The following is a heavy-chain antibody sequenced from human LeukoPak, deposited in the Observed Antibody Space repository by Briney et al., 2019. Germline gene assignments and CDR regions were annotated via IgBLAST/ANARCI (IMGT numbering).Heavy chain of an antibody. CDR1: RYSISSGFY. J-gene: IGHJ4*02. CDR2: IYNSGTT. V-gene: IGHV4-38-2*01. D-gene: IGHD3-22*01. CDR3: ARVGYDDSRGLIY. Sequence: SETLSLTCAVSRYSISSGFYWGWIRQPPGKGLEWIGIIYNSGTTYYNPSLKSRVTISVHTSTNQFSLKVTSVTAADTAVYYCARVGYDDSRGLIYWAQGTLVTVSS.